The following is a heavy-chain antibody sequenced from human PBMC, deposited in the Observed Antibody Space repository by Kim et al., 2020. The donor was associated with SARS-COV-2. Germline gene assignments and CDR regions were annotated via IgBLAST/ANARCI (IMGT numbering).Heavy chain of an antibody. J-gene: IGHJ5*02. D-gene: IGHD3-10*01. Sequence: SETLSLTCTVSGGSISSYYWSWIRQPPGKGLEWIGYIYYSGSTNYNPSLKSRVTVSVNTSKNQFSLKLNSVTAADTAVYYCARGHAGVWFDPWGQGTLVTVSS. CDR1: GGSISSYY. CDR3: ARGHAGVWFDP. CDR2: IYYSGST. V-gene: IGHV4-59*13.